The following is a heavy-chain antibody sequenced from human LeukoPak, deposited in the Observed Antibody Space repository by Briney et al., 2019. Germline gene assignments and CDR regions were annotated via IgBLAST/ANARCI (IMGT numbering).Heavy chain of an antibody. CDR2: IWFDGSNE. V-gene: IGHV3-33*01. J-gene: IGHJ5*02. CDR1: GITFSSFG. Sequence: GGSLRLSCVASGITFSSFGMHWVRQAPGKGLEWVAFIWFDGSNEYCTDSVKGRFTISRDNSKKTLYLQMNSLRAEDTAVYYCARDSPVTAGPFDPWGQGTLVTVSS. D-gene: IGHD4-11*01. CDR3: ARDSPVTAGPFDP.